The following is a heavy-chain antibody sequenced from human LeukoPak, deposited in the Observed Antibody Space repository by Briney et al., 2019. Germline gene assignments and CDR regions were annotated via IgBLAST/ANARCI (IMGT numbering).Heavy chain of an antibody. D-gene: IGHD6-13*01. V-gene: IGHV3-30*18. CDR3: AKDLYSSSWYRFDY. J-gene: IGHJ4*02. Sequence: GGSLRLSCEASGFTFSSYSMSWVRQAPGKGLEWVAVISYDGSNEYYADSVKGRFTISRDNSKNTLYLQMNSLRAEDTAVYYCAKDLYSSSWYRFDYWGQGTLVTVSS. CDR1: GFTFSSYS. CDR2: ISYDGSNE.